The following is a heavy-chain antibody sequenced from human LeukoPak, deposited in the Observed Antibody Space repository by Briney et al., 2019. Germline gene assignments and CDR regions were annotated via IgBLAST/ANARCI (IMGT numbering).Heavy chain of an antibody. CDR1: GFTFSSYA. V-gene: IGHV3-23*01. Sequence: GGSLRLSCVASGFTFSSYAMSWVRQAPGKGLEWVSAISASGGFTYYADSVKGRFSISRDNSKNTLYLQMNSLRAEDTAVYYCAKDRSGYGYGYWGQGTLVTVSS. CDR2: ISASGGFT. D-gene: IGHD5-18*01. CDR3: AKDRSGYGYGY. J-gene: IGHJ4*02.